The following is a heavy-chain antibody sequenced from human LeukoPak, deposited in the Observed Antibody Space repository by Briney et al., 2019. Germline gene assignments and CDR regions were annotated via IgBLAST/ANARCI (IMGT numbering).Heavy chain of an antibody. CDR2: ISYDGSNK. J-gene: IGHJ4*02. CDR3: AKDTSYDSSGYYFFYYFDY. Sequence: AGGSLRLSCAASGFTFSSYGMHWVRQAPGKGLEWVAVISYDGSNKYYADSVKGRFTISRDNSKNTLYLQMNSLRAEDTAVYYCAKDTSYDSSGYYFFYYFDYWGQGTLVTVSS. D-gene: IGHD3-22*01. CDR1: GFTFSSYG. V-gene: IGHV3-30*18.